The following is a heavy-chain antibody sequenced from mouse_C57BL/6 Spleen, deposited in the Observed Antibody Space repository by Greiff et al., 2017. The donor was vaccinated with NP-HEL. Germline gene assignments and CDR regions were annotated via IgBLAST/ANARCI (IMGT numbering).Heavy chain of an antibody. Sequence: EVQRVESGGGLVKPGGSLKLSCAASGFTFSDYGMHWVRQAPEKGLEWVAYISSGSSTIYYADTVKGRFTISRDNAKNTLFLQMTSLRSEDTAMYYCASSGGYYAMDYWGQGTSVTVSS. D-gene: IGHD3-1*01. CDR3: ASSGGYYAMDY. J-gene: IGHJ4*01. CDR1: GFTFSDYG. V-gene: IGHV5-17*01. CDR2: ISSGSSTI.